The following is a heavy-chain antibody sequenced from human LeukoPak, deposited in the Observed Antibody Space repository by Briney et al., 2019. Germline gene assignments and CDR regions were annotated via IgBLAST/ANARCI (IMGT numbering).Heavy chain of an antibody. CDR1: GFTFSSYA. CDR2: ISGSGGST. Sequence: GGSLRLSCAASGFTFSSYAMSWVRQAPGKGLEWVSAISGSGGSTYYADSVKGRFTISRDNSKNTLYLQMNSLRAEDTAVYYCAKDRAYYDILTGVFAYWGQGTLVTVSS. D-gene: IGHD3-9*01. J-gene: IGHJ4*02. CDR3: AKDRAYYDILTGVFAY. V-gene: IGHV3-23*01.